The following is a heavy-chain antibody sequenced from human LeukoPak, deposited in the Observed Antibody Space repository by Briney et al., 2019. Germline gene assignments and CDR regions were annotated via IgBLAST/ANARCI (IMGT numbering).Heavy chain of an antibody. CDR1: GFTFSSYG. CDR2: LSGSGAAT. D-gene: IGHD3-10*01. CDR3: AKDRWYDGESGYFDH. J-gene: IGHJ4*02. V-gene: IGHV3-23*01. Sequence: GRSLRLSCAASGFTFSSYGMHWVRQAPGKGLEWVSGLSGSGAATFYADSVKGRFTISRDNSNNTLYLRLNSLRAEDTAIYFCAKDRWYDGESGYFDHWGRGTLVTVSS.